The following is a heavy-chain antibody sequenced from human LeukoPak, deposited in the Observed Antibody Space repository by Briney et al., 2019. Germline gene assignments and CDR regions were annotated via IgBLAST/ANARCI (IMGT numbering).Heavy chain of an antibody. Sequence: SETLSLTCAVYGGSFSGYYWSWIRQPPGKGLKWIGEINHSGSTNYNPSLESRVTISVDTSKNQFSLKLSSVTAEDTAVYYCAKAVEGIAASSTDYWGQGTLVPVSS. V-gene: IGHV4-34*01. D-gene: IGHD6-13*01. J-gene: IGHJ4*02. CDR3: AKAVEGIAASSTDY. CDR2: INHSGST. CDR1: GGSFSGYY.